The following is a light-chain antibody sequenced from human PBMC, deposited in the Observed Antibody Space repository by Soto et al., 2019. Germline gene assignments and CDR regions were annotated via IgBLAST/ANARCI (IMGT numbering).Light chain of an antibody. CDR3: QQDNNWHPGWLT. Sequence: EIVMTQSPATLSVSPGERATLSCRASQSVSSNLAWYQQKPGQAPRPLIYGASTRATGIPARFSGSGSGTEFTLTISSLESEDFAVYYCQQDNNWHPGWLTFGGGTKVEIK. V-gene: IGKV3-15*01. J-gene: IGKJ4*01. CDR1: QSVSSN. CDR2: GAS.